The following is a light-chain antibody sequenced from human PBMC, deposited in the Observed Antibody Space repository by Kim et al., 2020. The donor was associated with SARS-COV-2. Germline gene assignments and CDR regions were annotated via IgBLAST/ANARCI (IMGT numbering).Light chain of an antibody. CDR3: QVWDSSSDHYWV. Sequence: PGKTARITCGGNNIRSKSVHWYQQKPGQAPVLVIYYDSDRPSGIPERFSGSNSGNTATLTISRVEAGDEADYYCQVWDSSSDHYWVFGGGTQLTVL. CDR1: NIRSKS. V-gene: IGLV3-21*04. CDR2: YDS. J-gene: IGLJ3*02.